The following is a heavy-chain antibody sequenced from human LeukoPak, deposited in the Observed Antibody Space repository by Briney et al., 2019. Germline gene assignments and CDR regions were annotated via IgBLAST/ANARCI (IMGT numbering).Heavy chain of an antibody. CDR3: ARPSHWNFNFDY. CDR2: IKQDGSEK. CDR1: GFTFSSYW. D-gene: IGHD1-7*01. J-gene: IGHJ4*02. Sequence: VGSLRLSCAASGFTFSSYWMSWVRQAPGKGLEWVANIKQDGSEKYYVDSGKGGFTISTDNAKISLYLQMNSLRAEDTAVYYCARPSHWNFNFDYWGQGTLVTVSS. V-gene: IGHV3-7*01.